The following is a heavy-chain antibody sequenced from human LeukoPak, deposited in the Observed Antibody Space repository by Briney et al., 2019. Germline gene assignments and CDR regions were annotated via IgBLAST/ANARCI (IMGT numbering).Heavy chain of an antibody. CDR3: AGGGGYFDWLSTFDY. D-gene: IGHD3-9*01. Sequence: SETLSLTCTLSGGSISSYYWSWIRQPAGKGLEWIGRIYTSGSTKYNPPPKRRATTSVDTTKHQSSLKLSSVTAAHTAVYYIAGGGGYFDWLSTFDYWGQGTLGTVSS. V-gene: IGHV4-4*07. CDR2: IYTSGST. CDR1: GGSISSYY. J-gene: IGHJ4*02.